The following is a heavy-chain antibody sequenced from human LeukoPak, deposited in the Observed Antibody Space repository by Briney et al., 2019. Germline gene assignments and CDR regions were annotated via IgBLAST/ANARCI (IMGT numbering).Heavy chain of an antibody. CDR3: ARGRITMVRGSLFDP. Sequence: GGSLRLSCAASGFTFSSYEMNWVRQAPGKGLEWVSYISSSGSTIYYADSVKGRFTISRDNAKSSLYLQMNSLRAEDTAVYYCARGRITMVRGSLFDPWGQGTLVTVSS. CDR1: GFTFSSYE. J-gene: IGHJ5*02. V-gene: IGHV3-48*03. CDR2: ISSSGSTI. D-gene: IGHD3-10*01.